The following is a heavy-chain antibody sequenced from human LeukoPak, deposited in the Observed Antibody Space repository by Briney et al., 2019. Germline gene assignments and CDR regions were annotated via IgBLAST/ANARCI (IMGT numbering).Heavy chain of an antibody. J-gene: IGHJ4*02. CDR3: ARTSYGYRRYFDC. CDR1: GGSISSSSYY. D-gene: IGHD5-18*01. V-gene: IGHV4-39*07. Sequence: KPSETLSLTCTVSGGSISSSSYYWGWIRQPPGKGLEWIGSIYYSGSTYYNPSLKSRVTISVDTSKNQFSLKLSSVTAADTAVYYCARTSYGYRRYFDCWGQGTLVTVSS. CDR2: IYYSGST.